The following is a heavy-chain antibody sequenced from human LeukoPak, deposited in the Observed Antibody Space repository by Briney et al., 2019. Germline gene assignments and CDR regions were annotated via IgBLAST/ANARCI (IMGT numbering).Heavy chain of an antibody. CDR2: IYTSGST. J-gene: IGHJ3*02. D-gene: IGHD3-10*01. Sequence: PSETLSLTCTVSGGSISSYYWSWIRQPAGKGLEWIGRIYTSGSTNYNPSLKSRVTMSVDTSKNQFSLKLSSVTAADTAVYYCARGNYYGSGTYYPDAFDIWGQGTMVTVSS. CDR1: GGSISSYY. CDR3: ARGNYYGSGTYYPDAFDI. V-gene: IGHV4-4*07.